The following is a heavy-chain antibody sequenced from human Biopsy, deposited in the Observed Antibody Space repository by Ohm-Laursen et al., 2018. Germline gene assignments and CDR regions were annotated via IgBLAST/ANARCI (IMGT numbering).Heavy chain of an antibody. Sequence: SLRLSCAAPGLSYGDSGMGWFRQAPGKGLGCVGLIRSESSGGTREYAAPVKGRFTVSRDDSKSIAYLDMNSLKTEDTAMYYCSKWTGGYSYSSLWGRGTLVTVSS. D-gene: IGHD5-12*01. J-gene: IGHJ4*02. CDR3: SKWTGGYSYSSL. CDR2: IRSESSGGTR. CDR1: GLSYGDSG. V-gene: IGHV3-49*03.